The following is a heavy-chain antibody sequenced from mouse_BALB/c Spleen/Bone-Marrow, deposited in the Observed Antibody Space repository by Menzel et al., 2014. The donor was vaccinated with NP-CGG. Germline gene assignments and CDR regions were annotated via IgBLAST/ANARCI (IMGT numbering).Heavy chain of an antibody. J-gene: IGHJ1*01. CDR2: IYPSDSYT. CDR3: TRGGPYFDV. CDR1: GYTFTSYW. V-gene: IGHV1-69*02. D-gene: IGHD1-1*02. Sequence: VHLVESGAELVRPGASVKLSCKASGYTFTSYWINWVKQRPGQGLEWSGNIYPSDSYTNYNQKFKDKATLTVDKSSSTAYMQLSSPTSEDSAVYYCTRGGPYFDVWGAGTTVTVSS.